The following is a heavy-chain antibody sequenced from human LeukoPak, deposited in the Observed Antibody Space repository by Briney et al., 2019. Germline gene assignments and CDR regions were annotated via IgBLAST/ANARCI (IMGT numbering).Heavy chain of an antibody. CDR1: GYTFTSYD. CDR2: INPHSGGT. J-gene: IGHJ4*02. D-gene: IGHD2-2*01. Sequence: ASVKVSCKASGYTFTSYDINWVRQATGQGLEWMGWINPHSGGTNYAQKFQGGVTMTRDTSITTAYMELSSLRSDDTAVYYCARDVGEYCSSTNCYASHYWGQGTLVTVSS. CDR3: ARDVGEYCSSTNCYASHY. V-gene: IGHV1-2*02.